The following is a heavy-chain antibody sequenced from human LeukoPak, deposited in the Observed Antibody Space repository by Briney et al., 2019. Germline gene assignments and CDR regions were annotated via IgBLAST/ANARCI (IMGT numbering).Heavy chain of an antibody. CDR3: AKRRQGEGGDFDY. CDR1: GGSISSSRYY. D-gene: IGHD3-10*01. CDR2: IYYSGST. J-gene: IGHJ4*02. V-gene: IGHV4-39*01. Sequence: SETLSLTCTVSGGSISSSRYYWGWIRQPPGKGLEWIGSIYYSGSTYYNPSLKSRVTISLDTSQNQFSLKLSSGPAADTAVYYCAKRRQGEGGDFDYWGQGTLVTVSS.